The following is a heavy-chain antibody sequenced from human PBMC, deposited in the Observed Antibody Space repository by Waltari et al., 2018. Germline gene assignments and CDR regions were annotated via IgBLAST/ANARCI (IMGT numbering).Heavy chain of an antibody. V-gene: IGHV3-23*01. D-gene: IGHD4-17*01. CDR3: AKDSGYGANSGTNY. J-gene: IGHJ4*02. CDR1: GFTFSGSA. CDR2: ISGSGGRT. Sequence: EVQLLESGGGWVQPGGSLRLSCAASGFTFSGSAMSWVHQAPGKGLEWVSAISGSGGRTYYADSVKGRFTISRDNSKNTLYLQMNSLRAEDTAVYYCAKDSGYGANSGTNYWGQGTLVTVSS.